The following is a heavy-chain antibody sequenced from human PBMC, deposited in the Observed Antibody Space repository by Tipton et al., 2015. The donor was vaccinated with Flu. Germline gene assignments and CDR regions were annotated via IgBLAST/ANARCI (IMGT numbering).Heavy chain of an antibody. CDR1: GYSISSSNW. CDR3: ARSPGRQAPSNYYYYYMDV. D-gene: IGHD1-26*01. V-gene: IGHV4-28*01. J-gene: IGHJ6*03. Sequence: TLSLTCAVSGYSISSSNWWGWIRQPPGKGLEWIGYIYYSGSTYYNPSLKSRVTMSVDTSKNQFSLKLSSVTAVDTAVYYCARSPGRQAPSNYYYYYMDVWGKGTTVTVSS. CDR2: IYYSGST.